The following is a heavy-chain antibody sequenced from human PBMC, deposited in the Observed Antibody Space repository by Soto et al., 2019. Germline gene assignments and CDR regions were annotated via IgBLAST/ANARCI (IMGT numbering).Heavy chain of an antibody. V-gene: IGHV4-39*01. D-gene: IGHD3-9*01. CDR2: IYYSGGT. Sequence: SETLSLTCTVSGGSISSSSYYWGWIRQPPGKGLEWIGSIYYSGGTYYNPSLKSRVTISVDTSKNQFSLKLSSVTAADTAVYWAYFDLDAFDIWGQGTMVTVS. CDR1: GGSISSSSYY. J-gene: IGHJ3*02. CDR3: YFDLDAFDI.